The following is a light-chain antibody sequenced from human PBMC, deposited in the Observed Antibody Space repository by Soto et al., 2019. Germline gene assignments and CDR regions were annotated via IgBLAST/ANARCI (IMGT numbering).Light chain of an antibody. CDR3: CSYAGSSTLV. CDR2: EVS. CDR1: SSDVGSYNL. J-gene: IGLJ1*01. Sequence: QSVLTQPASVSGSPGQSITISCTGTSSDVGSYNLVSWYQQHPGKAPKLMIYEVSKRPSGVSNRFSGSKSGNTASLTISGLQAEDEADYYCCSYAGSSTLVFGTGTNSPS. V-gene: IGLV2-23*02.